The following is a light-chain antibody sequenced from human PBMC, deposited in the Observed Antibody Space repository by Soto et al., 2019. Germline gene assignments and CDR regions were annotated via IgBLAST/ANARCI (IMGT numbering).Light chain of an antibody. Sequence: DIQRTQSPSTLSASVEDRVPITCRASQSISSWLAWYQQKPGKAPKLLIYDASSLESGVPSRFSGSGSGTEFTLTISSLQPDDFATYYCQQYNSYSPWTFGQGTKVDI. V-gene: IGKV1-5*01. CDR3: QQYNSYSPWT. CDR2: DAS. J-gene: IGKJ1*01. CDR1: QSISSW.